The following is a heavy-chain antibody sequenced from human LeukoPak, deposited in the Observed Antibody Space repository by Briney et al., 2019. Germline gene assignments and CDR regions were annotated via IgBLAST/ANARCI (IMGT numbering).Heavy chain of an antibody. J-gene: IGHJ4*02. CDR2: ISGRSSHM. V-gene: IGHV3-21*06. CDR1: GFTFSDYD. Sequence: GGSLRLSCTASGFTFSDYDMNWVRLAPGKGVEWVSSISGRSSHMYYTDSAKGRFTISRDNANNSLYLQMNSLRAEDTAVYYCARAFPPLRTSAAGDFWGQGTLVTVSS. D-gene: IGHD6-25*01. CDR3: ARAFPPLRTSAAGDF.